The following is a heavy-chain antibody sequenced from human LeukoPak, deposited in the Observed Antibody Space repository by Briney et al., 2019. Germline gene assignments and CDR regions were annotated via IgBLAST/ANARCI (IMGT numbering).Heavy chain of an antibody. D-gene: IGHD5-18*01. CDR1: GGSISSGSYY. Sequence: SETLSLTCTVSGGSISSGSYYWSWIRQPAGKGLEWIGRIYTSGSTNYNPSLKSRVTISVDTSKNQFSLKLSSVTAADTAVYYCARLGYSYGPYFDYWGQGTLVTVSS. CDR3: ARLGYSYGPYFDY. J-gene: IGHJ4*02. V-gene: IGHV4-61*02. CDR2: IYTSGST.